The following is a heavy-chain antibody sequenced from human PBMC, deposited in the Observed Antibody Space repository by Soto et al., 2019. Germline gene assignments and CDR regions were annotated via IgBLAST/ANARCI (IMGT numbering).Heavy chain of an antibody. J-gene: IGHJ6*02. Sequence: QVQLVESGGGVVQPGRSLRLSCAASGFTFSNYGMHWVRQAAGEGLEWVAVISYDGSNKYYADSVKGRFSISRDNSKNTLYLQMDSLIPEDTSVFYCAKGLIPNHYYYGMDVWGQGTTVTVSS. V-gene: IGHV3-30*18. CDR1: GFTFSNYG. D-gene: IGHD3-22*01. CDR2: ISYDGSNK. CDR3: AKGLIPNHYYYGMDV.